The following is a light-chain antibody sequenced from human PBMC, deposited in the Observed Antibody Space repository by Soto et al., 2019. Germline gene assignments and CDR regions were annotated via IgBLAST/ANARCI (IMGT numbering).Light chain of an antibody. CDR1: SSDVGAYNY. Sequence: QSALTQPASVSGSPGQSITFSCTGTSSDVGAYNYVSWYQQHPGKAPKLMIFEVSNRPSGVSNRFSGSKSGNTASLTISGLQAEDEADYYCTSYTSSSTLHVLFGGGTQLTVL. CDR2: EVS. CDR3: TSYTSSSTLHVL. V-gene: IGLV2-14*01. J-gene: IGLJ2*01.